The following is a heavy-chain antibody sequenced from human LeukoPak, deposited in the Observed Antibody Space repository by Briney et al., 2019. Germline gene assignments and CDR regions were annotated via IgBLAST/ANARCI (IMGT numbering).Heavy chain of an antibody. CDR3: ARDHGYYDILTRNYHLYFFDY. CDR1: GYTFTDYY. V-gene: IGHV1-2*02. J-gene: IGHJ4*02. D-gene: IGHD3-9*01. CDR2: INPDSGGT. Sequence: GASVKVSCKASGYTFTDYYIHWVRQAPGQGLEWMGWINPDSGGTNYRQKFQGRVTMTRDTSISTAYMELSRLRSDDTAVYYCARDHGYYDILTRNYHLYFFDYWGQGTLVTVSS.